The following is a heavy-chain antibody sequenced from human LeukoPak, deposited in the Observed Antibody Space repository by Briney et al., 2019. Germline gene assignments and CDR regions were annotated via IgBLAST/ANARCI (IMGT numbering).Heavy chain of an antibody. V-gene: IGHV3-23*01. CDR2: ISNSGGGA. J-gene: IGHJ4*02. Sequence: GGSLRLSCAASGFTFSSYAMNWVRQAPGKGLEWVSGISNSGGGAYYADSVKGRFTISRDNSKNTLYLQMNSLRVEDTAVYYCAKWRLVPRAPFDYWGQGTLVTVSS. D-gene: IGHD6-19*01. CDR1: GFTFSSYA. CDR3: AKWRLVPRAPFDY.